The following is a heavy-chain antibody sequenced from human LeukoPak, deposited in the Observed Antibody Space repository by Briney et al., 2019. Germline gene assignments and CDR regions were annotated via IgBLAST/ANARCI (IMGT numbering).Heavy chain of an antibody. CDR2: IYSDGTST. CDR1: GFTFSSYW. V-gene: IGHV3-74*01. CDR3: ARDGSLPDY. J-gene: IGHJ4*02. Sequence: GESLTLSCAASGFTFSSYWMHWVRQAPGKGLVWVSRIYSDGTSTSYADSVKGRFTISRDNAKNTLYLQMNSLRAEDTAVYYCARDGSLPDYWGQGTLVTVSS.